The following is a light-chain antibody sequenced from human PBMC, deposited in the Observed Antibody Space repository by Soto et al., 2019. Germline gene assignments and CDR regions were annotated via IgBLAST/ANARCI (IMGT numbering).Light chain of an antibody. CDR3: AAWDDSLNGWV. Sequence: QSVLTQPPSASGPPGQRVTISCSGSSSNIGSNTVNWYQQLPGTAPKLLLYSNNQRPSGVPDRFSGSKSGTSASLAISGLQSEDEADYYCAAWDDSLNGWVFGGGTKVTVL. J-gene: IGLJ3*02. CDR2: SNN. V-gene: IGLV1-44*01. CDR1: SSNIGSNT.